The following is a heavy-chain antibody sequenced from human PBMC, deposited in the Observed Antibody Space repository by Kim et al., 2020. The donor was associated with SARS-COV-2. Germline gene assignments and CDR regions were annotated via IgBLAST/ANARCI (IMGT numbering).Heavy chain of an antibody. Sequence: GESLKISCKGSGYSFTSYWIGWVRQMPGKGLEWMGIIYPGDSDTRYSPSFQGQVTISADKSISTAYLQWSSLKASDTAMYYCARRRLAFGYYDSSGQPGSTTDHYGMDVWGQGTTVTVSS. CDR1: GYSFTSYW. J-gene: IGHJ6*02. CDR2: IYPGDSDT. CDR3: ARRRLAFGYYDSSGQPGSTTDHYGMDV. V-gene: IGHV5-51*01. D-gene: IGHD3-22*01.